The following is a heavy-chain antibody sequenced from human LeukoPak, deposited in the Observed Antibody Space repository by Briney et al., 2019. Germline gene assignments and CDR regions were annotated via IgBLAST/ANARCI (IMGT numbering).Heavy chain of an antibody. CDR2: IIPVFGTA. Sequence: GASVKVSCKASGGTFNSHVISWVRQAPGQGPEWMGGIIPVFGTANYAQKFQGRVTITTDESTTTAYMEMSSLRSEDTAVYYCARGYYYGSESYWHTKWFDPWGQGTLVTVSS. J-gene: IGHJ5*02. CDR1: GGTFNSHV. CDR3: ARGYYYGSESYWHTKWFDP. V-gene: IGHV1-69*05. D-gene: IGHD3-10*01.